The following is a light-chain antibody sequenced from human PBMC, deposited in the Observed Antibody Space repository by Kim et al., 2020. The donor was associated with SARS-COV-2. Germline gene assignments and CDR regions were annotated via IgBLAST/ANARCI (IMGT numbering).Light chain of an antibody. J-gene: IGLJ3*02. Sequence: QPVLTQSPSASASLGAPVKLTCTLSSGHSSYAIAWHQQQPEKGPRYLMKLNSDGSHSKGDGIPDRFSGSSSGAERYLTISSLQSEDEADYYCQTWGTGVVFGGGTQLTVL. CDR2: LNSDGSH. CDR1: SGHSSYA. V-gene: IGLV4-69*01. CDR3: QTWGTGVV.